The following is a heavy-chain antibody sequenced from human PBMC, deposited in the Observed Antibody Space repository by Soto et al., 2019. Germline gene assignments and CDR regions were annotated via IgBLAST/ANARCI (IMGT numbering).Heavy chain of an antibody. CDR2: SRNKANHYIT. J-gene: IGHJ4*02. V-gene: IGHV3-72*01. CDR1: GFSFSDHY. Sequence: EVQVVESGGDLVQPGGSLRLSCETSGFSFSDHYMDWVRQAPGKGLEWVARSRNKANHYITEYAASVTGRFTISRDDSKNSVYLQMNRLKIEDMAVYYCANYFGDKFGHWGQGTLVTVSS. D-gene: IGHD3-10*01. CDR3: ANYFGDKFGH.